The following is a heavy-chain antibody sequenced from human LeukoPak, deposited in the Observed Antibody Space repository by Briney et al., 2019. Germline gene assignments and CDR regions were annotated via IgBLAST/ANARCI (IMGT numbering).Heavy chain of an antibody. V-gene: IGHV3-30-3*01. Sequence: GGSLRLSCAASGFTFSSYAMRWVRQAPGKGLEWVAVISYDGSNKYYADSVKGRFTISRDNSKNTLYLQMNSLRAEDTAVYYCAAQHIVVVPAAFDYWGQGTLVTVSS. D-gene: IGHD2-2*01. CDR1: GFTFSSYA. CDR2: ISYDGSNK. J-gene: IGHJ4*02. CDR3: AAQHIVVVPAAFDY.